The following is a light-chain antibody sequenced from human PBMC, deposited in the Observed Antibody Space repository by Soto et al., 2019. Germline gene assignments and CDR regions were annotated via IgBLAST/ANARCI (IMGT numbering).Light chain of an antibody. CDR1: QSVSSY. CDR3: QQRSNWPVT. J-gene: IGKJ3*01. CDR2: DAS. V-gene: IGKV3-11*01. Sequence: EIVLTQSPATLSLSPGERATLSCRASQSVSSYLAWYRQKPGQAPRLLIYDASTRATGIPARFSGSGSETDFTLTISSLEPEDFAVYYCQQRSNWPVTFGPGTKVDIK.